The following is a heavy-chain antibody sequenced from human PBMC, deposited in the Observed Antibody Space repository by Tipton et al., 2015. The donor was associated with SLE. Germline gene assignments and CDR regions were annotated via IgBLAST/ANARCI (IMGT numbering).Heavy chain of an antibody. J-gene: IGHJ4*02. CDR3: ARAPLGYCSGHRYGYFDY. D-gene: IGHD2-15*01. Sequence: QMVQSGPEVKKPGASVKVSCKASGYTFTTFAISWVRQAPGQGLEWVGLITVYNGNTNYAQKFQGRVTMTTDTSPSTAYMELRSLRSDDTAIYYCARAPLGYCSGHRYGYFDYWGQGTLVAVSS. CDR2: ITVYNGNT. CDR1: GYTFTTFA. V-gene: IGHV1-18*01.